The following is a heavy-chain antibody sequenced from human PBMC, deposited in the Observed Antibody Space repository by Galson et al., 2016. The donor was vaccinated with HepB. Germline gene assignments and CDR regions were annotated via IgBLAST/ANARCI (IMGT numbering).Heavy chain of an antibody. CDR2: IGYEGRSK. CDR1: GFPFSGYP. V-gene: IGHV3-30*03. J-gene: IGHJ3*02. CDR3: ATATDYAFDI. D-gene: IGHD3/OR15-3a*01. Sequence: SLRLSCAASGFPFSGYPIHWVRQAPGKGLEWVAAIGYEGRSKYYIDSVKGRFTISRDNSKNTFSLQMNSLRVEDTALYYCATATDYAFDIWGQGTMVNVAS.